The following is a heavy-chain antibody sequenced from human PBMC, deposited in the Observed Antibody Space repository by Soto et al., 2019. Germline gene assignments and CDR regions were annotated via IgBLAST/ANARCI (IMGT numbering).Heavy chain of an antibody. CDR2: IYYSGST. CDR3: ARDYSGQDYDSSGYYHDAFDI. V-gene: IGHV4-31*03. D-gene: IGHD3-22*01. CDR1: GGSISSGGYY. Sequence: QVQLQESGPGLVKPSQTLSLTCTVSGGSISSGGYYWSWIRQHPGKGLEWIGYIYYSGSTYYNPSLKSRVTISVDTSKNQFSLKLSSVTAADTAVYYCARDYSGQDYDSSGYYHDAFDIWGQGTMVTVSS. J-gene: IGHJ3*02.